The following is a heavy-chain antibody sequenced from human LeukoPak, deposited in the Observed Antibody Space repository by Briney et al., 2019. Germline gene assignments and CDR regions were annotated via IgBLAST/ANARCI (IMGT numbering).Heavy chain of an antibody. J-gene: IGHJ4*02. D-gene: IGHD3-9*01. V-gene: IGHV3-21*01. Sequence: PGGSLRLSCAASGFTFDDYGMSWVRQAPGKGLEWVSSISSSSDYIYHADSVKGRFTISRDNPKNTLYLQMNSLRAEDTAVYNCAKDRRRDDVLTGSFSDWGQGTLVTVSS. CDR1: GFTFDDYG. CDR3: AKDRRRDDVLTGSFSD. CDR2: ISSSSDYI.